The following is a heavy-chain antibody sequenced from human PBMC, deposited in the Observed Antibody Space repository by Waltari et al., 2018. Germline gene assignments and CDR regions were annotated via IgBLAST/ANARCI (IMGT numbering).Heavy chain of an antibody. CDR1: GGAISSSSYY. V-gene: IGHV4-39*01. D-gene: IGHD3-3*01. Sequence: QLQLQESGPGLVKPSETLSLTCTVSGGAISSSSYYWGWTRQPPGKGLEWIGSLYYSGSPPYNPSLKSRVTITVDTSKNQFSLKLSSVTAADTAVYYCARHRDRITIFGVVDYWGQGTLVTVSS. J-gene: IGHJ4*02. CDR3: ARHRDRITIFGVVDY. CDR2: LYYSGSP.